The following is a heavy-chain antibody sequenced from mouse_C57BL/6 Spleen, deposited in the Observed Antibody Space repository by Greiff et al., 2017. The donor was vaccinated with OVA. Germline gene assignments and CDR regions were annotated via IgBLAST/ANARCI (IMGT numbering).Heavy chain of an antibody. Sequence: QVQLQQPGAELMKPGASVKLSCKATGYTFTGYWIEWVKQRPGHGLEWIGEILPGSGSTNYNEKFKGKATFTADTSSNTAYMQLSSLTTEDSAIYFCASLITTGHYAMDYWGQGTSVTVSS. CDR3: ASLITTGHYAMDY. CDR1: GYTFTGYW. J-gene: IGHJ4*01. D-gene: IGHD1-1*01. CDR2: ILPGSGST. V-gene: IGHV1-9*01.